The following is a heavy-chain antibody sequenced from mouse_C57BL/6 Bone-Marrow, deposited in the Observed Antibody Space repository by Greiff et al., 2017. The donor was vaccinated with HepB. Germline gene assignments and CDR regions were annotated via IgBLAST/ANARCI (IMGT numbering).Heavy chain of an antibody. CDR1: GFTFSDYG. D-gene: IGHD2-4*01. J-gene: IGHJ2*01. CDR3: ARYDYDDPLFDD. Sequence: DVMLVESGGGLVKPGGSLKLSCAASGFTFSDYGMHWVRQAPEKGLEWVAYISSGSSTIYYADTVKGRFTISRDNAKNTLFLQMTSLRSEDTAMYYCARYDYDDPLFDDWGQGTTLTVSS. CDR2: ISSGSSTI. V-gene: IGHV5-17*01.